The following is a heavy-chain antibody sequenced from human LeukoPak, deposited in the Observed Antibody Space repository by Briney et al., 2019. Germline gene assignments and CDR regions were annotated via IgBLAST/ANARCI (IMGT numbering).Heavy chain of an antibody. CDR3: ARDKGDAFDI. CDR1: GGSFSGYY. CDR2: INHSGST. J-gene: IGHJ3*02. Sequence: SETLSLTCAVYGGSFSGYYWSWIRQPPGKGLEWIGEINHSGSTNYNPSLKSRVTMSVDTSKNQFSLKLSSVTAADTAVYYCARDKGDAFDIWGQGTMVTVSS. V-gene: IGHV4-34*01.